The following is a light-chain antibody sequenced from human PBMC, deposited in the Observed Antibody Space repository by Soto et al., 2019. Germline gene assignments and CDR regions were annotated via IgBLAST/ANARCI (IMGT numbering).Light chain of an antibody. CDR1: QHIWSY. CDR3: QQRSRWPWT. V-gene: IGKV3-11*01. J-gene: IGKJ1*01. Sequence: EIVLTQSPATLSSSPGERATLSCRASQHIWSYLAWYQQKPGQAPRLLMYDASKRATGIPARFSGSGSGTDFTLTISRLEPEDFAFYYWQQRSRWPWTFGQGTKVDIK. CDR2: DAS.